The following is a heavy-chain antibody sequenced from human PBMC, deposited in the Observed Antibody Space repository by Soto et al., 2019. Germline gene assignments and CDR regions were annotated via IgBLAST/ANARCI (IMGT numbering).Heavy chain of an antibody. CDR3: ARLFEKAGRIAADPGGMGV. CDR1: GYSFTSYC. D-gene: IGHD6-13*01. CDR2: IYPGDSDT. Sequence: GESLKISCKGSGYSFTSYCIGWVRQMPGKGLEWMGIIYPGDSDTRYSPSFQGQVIISADKSISTAYLQWSSLKASDTAMYYCARLFEKAGRIAADPGGMGVWGQGTTVTVSS. V-gene: IGHV5-51*01. J-gene: IGHJ6*02.